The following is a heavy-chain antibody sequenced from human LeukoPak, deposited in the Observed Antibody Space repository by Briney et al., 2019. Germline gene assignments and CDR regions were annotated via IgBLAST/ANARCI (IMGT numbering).Heavy chain of an antibody. D-gene: IGHD1-26*01. J-gene: IGHJ4*02. Sequence: ASVKVSCTASGYTFTGYYMHWVRQAPAQGLEWMGWINPNSGRTNYAQKFQGRVTMTRDTSISTAYMELSRLRSDDTAVYYCARGKVGATQPRSYWGQGTLVTVSS. CDR3: ARGKVGATQPRSY. CDR1: GYTFTGYY. CDR2: INPNSGRT. V-gene: IGHV1-2*02.